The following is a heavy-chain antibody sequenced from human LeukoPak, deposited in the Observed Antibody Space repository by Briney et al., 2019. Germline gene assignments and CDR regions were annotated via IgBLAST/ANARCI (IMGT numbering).Heavy chain of an antibody. J-gene: IGHJ3*02. Sequence: GASVKVSCKASGGTFSSYAISWVRQAPGQGLEWMGGIIPIFGTANYAQKFQGRVTITADESTSTAYMELSSLRSEDTAVYYCARDRRPSGAFDIWGQGTMVTVSS. V-gene: IGHV1-69*13. CDR1: GGTFSSYA. CDR3: ARDRRPSGAFDI. D-gene: IGHD1-26*01. CDR2: IIPIFGTA.